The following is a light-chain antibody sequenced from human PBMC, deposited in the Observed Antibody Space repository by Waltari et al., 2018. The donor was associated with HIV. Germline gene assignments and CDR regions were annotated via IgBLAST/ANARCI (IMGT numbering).Light chain of an antibody. Sequence: DIQMTQSPSTLSASVGDRVTITCRASQSISSWLAWYQQKPGKAPKLLIYKASTLESGVPSRFSGGASGTDFTLTISGLQVEDFATYYCQQSFSRVTFGPGTKVYV. CDR2: KAS. CDR3: QQSFSRVT. CDR1: QSISSW. V-gene: IGKV1-5*03. J-gene: IGKJ3*01.